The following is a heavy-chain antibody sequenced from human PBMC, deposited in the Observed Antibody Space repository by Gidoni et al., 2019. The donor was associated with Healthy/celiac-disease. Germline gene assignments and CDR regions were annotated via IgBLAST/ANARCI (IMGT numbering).Heavy chain of an antibody. CDR3: ARHLVRGPNDY. V-gene: IGHV4-39*01. Sequence: QLQLQESGPGLVKPSETLSLTCTVSGGSISSSSYYWGWIRQPPGKGLEWIGSIYYSGSTYYNPSLKSRVTISVDTSKNQFSLKLSSVTAADTAVYYCARHLVRGPNDYWGQGTLVTVSS. CDR2: IYYSGST. J-gene: IGHJ4*02. D-gene: IGHD3-10*01. CDR1: GGSISSSSYY.